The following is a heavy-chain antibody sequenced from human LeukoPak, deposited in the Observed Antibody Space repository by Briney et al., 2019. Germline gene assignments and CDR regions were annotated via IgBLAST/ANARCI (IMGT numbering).Heavy chain of an antibody. CDR3: ARGLMGGYPYFEN. J-gene: IGHJ4*02. Sequence: GSLRLSCAASGFTFSSYWMSWVRQAPGKGLEWVANIKQDGSEKYYVDSVKGRFTISRDNAKNSLYLQMNSLRAEDTAFYYCARGLMGGYPYFENWGQGTLVTVSS. CDR1: GFTFSSYW. CDR2: IKQDGSEK. V-gene: IGHV3-7*03. D-gene: IGHD3-22*01.